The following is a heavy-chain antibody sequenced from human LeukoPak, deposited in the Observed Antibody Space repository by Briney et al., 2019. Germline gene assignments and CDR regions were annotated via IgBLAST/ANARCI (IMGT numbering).Heavy chain of an antibody. CDR1: GGSFSGYY. CDR2: INHSGST. Sequence: ETLSLTCAVYGGSFSGYYWNWIRQPPGKGLEWIGEINHSGSTNYNPSLKSRVTISVDTSKNQFSLKLSSVTAADTAVYYCARHGSITMVRGVIRAFDIWGQGTMVTVSS. CDR3: ARHGSITMVRGVIRAFDI. V-gene: IGHV4-34*01. J-gene: IGHJ3*02. D-gene: IGHD3-10*01.